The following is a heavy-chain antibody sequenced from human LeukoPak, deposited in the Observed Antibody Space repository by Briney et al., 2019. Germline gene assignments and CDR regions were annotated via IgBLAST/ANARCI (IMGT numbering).Heavy chain of an antibody. J-gene: IGHJ4*02. CDR1: GGSSRTYY. CDR3: ARSGGYGSSWSL. V-gene: IGHV4-59*01. CDR2: ITSSGIA. D-gene: IGHD6-13*01. Sequence: SETLSLTCTVCGGSSRTYYWNWIRQPPGKGLEWIGCITSSGIATYSPSLQSRITISVDSSRSQISLKLNSVTAADTAMYYCARSGGYGSSWSLWGQGTLVTVSS.